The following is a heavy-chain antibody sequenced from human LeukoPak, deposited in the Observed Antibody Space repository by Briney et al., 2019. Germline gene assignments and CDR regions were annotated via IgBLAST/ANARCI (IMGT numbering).Heavy chain of an antibody. CDR1: GYTFTGYY. CDR2: MNPNSGGT. J-gene: IGHJ4*02. CDR3: SRAPDRGY. D-gene: IGHD7-27*01. V-gene: IGHV1-2*02. Sequence: ASVKVSCNASGYTFTGYYLHWVRQAPGQGLEWMGWMNPNSGGTNYAQKFQGRVTMTRDTSISTAFMELSSLRSDDTAVYYCSRAPDRGYWGQGTLVTVSS.